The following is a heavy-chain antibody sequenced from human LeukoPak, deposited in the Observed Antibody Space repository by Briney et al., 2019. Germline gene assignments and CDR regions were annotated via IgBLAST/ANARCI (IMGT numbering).Heavy chain of an antibody. CDR2: ISAYNGDT. J-gene: IGHJ4*02. D-gene: IGHD2-2*01. CDR1: NYTFTSCA. CDR3: NVVVPTATGHDY. Sequence: ASVKVSCKASNYTFTSCAFHWVRQAPGQGLEWMGWISAYNGDTNHAQKFQGRVTMTTDTSTTTAYMELRSLRSDDTAVYYCNVVVPTATGHDYWGQGTLVTVSS. V-gene: IGHV1-18*01.